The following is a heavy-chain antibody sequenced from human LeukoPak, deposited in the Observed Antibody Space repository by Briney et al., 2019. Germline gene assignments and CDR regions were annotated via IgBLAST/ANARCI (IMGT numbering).Heavy chain of an antibody. CDR2: IYYSGRT. Sequence: SETLSLTCTVSGGPIRSHYWSWIRQPPGKGLEWIGYIYYSGRTNYSPSLKSRVTISIETSKSQFSLRLSSVTAADTAIYYCARTGYTSTWSPLNYFDYWGQGLLVTVST. D-gene: IGHD6-13*01. V-gene: IGHV4-59*08. J-gene: IGHJ4*02. CDR3: ARTGYTSTWSPLNYFDY. CDR1: GGPIRSHY.